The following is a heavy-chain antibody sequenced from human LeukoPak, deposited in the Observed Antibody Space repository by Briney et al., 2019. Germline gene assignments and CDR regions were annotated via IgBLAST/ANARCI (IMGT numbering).Heavy chain of an antibody. D-gene: IGHD3-10*01. J-gene: IGHJ3*02. V-gene: IGHV4-34*01. Sequence: PSETLSLTCAVYGGSFSGYYWSWIRQPPGKGLEWIGEINHSGSTNYNPSLKSRVTISVDRSKNQFSLKLSSVTAADTAVYYCARDRRITMVRGAMGAFDIWGQGTMVSVSS. CDR3: ARDRRITMVRGAMGAFDI. CDR2: INHSGST. CDR1: GGSFSGYY.